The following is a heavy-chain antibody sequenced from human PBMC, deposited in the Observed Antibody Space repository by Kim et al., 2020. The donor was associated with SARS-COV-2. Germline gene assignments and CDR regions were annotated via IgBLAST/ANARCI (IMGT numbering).Heavy chain of an antibody. CDR2: INSDGSST. J-gene: IGHJ6*02. V-gene: IGHV3-74*01. CDR3: ARDEGDTAIYYYGMDV. Sequence: GGSLRLSCAASGFTFSSYWMHWVRQAPGKGLVWVSRINSDGSSTSYADSVKGRFTISRDNAKNTLYLQMNSLRAEDTAVYYCARDEGDTAIYYYGMDVWGQGTTVTVSS. CDR1: GFTFSSYW. D-gene: IGHD5-18*01.